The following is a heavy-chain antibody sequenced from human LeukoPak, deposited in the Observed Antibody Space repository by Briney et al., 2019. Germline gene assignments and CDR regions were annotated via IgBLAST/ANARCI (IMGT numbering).Heavy chain of an antibody. Sequence: GGSLRLSCAASGFTFSTYAMSWVRQAPGKGLEWVSGISGSGGSTYYADSVKGRFTISRDNSKNTLYLQTNSLRAEDTAVYYCATQTYSSFGYWGQGTLVTVSS. CDR1: GFTFSTYA. CDR3: ATQTYSSFGY. V-gene: IGHV3-23*01. CDR2: ISGSGGST. J-gene: IGHJ4*02. D-gene: IGHD6-6*01.